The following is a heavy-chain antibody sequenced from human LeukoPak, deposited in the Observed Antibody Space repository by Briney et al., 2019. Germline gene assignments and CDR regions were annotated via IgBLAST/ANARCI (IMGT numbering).Heavy chain of an antibody. Sequence: ASVKVSCKASGGTFSSYAISWVRQAPGQGLEWMGWISAYNGNTNYAQKLQGRVTMTTDTSTSTAYMELRSLRSDDTAVYYCARDPDRMYYDFWSGYYGYYFDYWGQGTLVTVSS. CDR2: ISAYNGNT. D-gene: IGHD3-3*01. J-gene: IGHJ4*02. CDR1: GGTFSSYA. CDR3: ARDPDRMYYDFWSGYYGYYFDY. V-gene: IGHV1-18*01.